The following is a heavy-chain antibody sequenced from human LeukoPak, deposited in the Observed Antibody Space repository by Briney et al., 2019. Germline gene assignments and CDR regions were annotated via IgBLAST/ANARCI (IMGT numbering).Heavy chain of an antibody. Sequence: SETLSLTCTVSGGSISSHYWSWIRQPPGKGLERIGYIYYSGSINYNPSPKSRVTISVDMSKNQFSLQLSSVTAADTAVYYCARQSRDGNYIAKLFDYWGQGTLVTVSS. V-gene: IGHV4-59*08. CDR3: ARQSRDGNYIAKLFDY. CDR2: IYYSGSI. CDR1: GGSISSHY. J-gene: IGHJ4*02. D-gene: IGHD4-17*01.